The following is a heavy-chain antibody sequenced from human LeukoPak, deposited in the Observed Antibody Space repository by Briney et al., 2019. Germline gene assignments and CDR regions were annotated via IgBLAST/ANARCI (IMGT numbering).Heavy chain of an antibody. Sequence: GGSLRLSCVASGFTFSSYRMHWVRHAPGKGLMWVSRVNNDGSSTTYADSAEGRFTISRENARKTLYLQMNTLIPEAHTVDYLARSSYPYYFDIWGQRTLVTVSS. J-gene: IGHJ4*02. CDR3: ARSSYPYYFDI. V-gene: IGHV3-74*01. CDR1: GFTFSSYR. D-gene: IGHD6-19*01. CDR2: VNNDGSST.